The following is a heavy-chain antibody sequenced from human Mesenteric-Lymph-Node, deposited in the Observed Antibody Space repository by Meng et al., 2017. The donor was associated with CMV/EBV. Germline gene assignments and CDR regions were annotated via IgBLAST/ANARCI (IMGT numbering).Heavy chain of an antibody. D-gene: IGHD3-10*01. CDR3: ARTYGSGSPYYFDY. V-gene: IGHV1-46*01. CDR2: INPSGGST. CDR1: GSTFTSYY. Sequence: ASGSTFTSYYMHWVRQAPGQGLEWMGVINPSGGSTTYAQDFQGRVTMTRDTSTSTVYMELGSLRSEDTAVYSCARTYGSGSPYYFDYWGQGTLVTVSS. J-gene: IGHJ4*02.